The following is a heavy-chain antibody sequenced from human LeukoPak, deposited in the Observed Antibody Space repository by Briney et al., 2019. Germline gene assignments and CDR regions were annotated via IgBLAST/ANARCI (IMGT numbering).Heavy chain of an antibody. CDR2: NYHSGNT. J-gene: IGHJ6*02. D-gene: IGHD2-2*02. Sequence: PSETLPLTCTVSGDSINNYYWSWIRQPPGKRLEWLGYNYHSGNTNYNPSLKSRVTFSLDTSKNQFALRLTSVTAADTAVYYCARLDCSSTSCHINYGMDVWGQGTTVTVSS. CDR3: ARLDCSSTSCHINYGMDV. CDR1: GDSINNYY. V-gene: IGHV4-59*08.